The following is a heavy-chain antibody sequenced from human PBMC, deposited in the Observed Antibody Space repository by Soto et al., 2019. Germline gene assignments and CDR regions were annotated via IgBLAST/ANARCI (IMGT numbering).Heavy chain of an antibody. D-gene: IGHD3-22*01. Sequence: QVQLVQSGAEVKKPGASVKVSCKVSGYTFTSYGISWVRQAPGQGLEWMGWISAYNGNTNYAQKVQGRVTMTTDTATRTAYMELRSLRSDDTAVYYCARDLRISAYYYDSSSPKGGYFDYWRQGRLVTVSS. V-gene: IGHV1-18*01. CDR1: GYTFTSYG. J-gene: IGHJ4*02. CDR3: ARDLRISAYYYDSSSPKGGYFDY. CDR2: ISAYNGNT.